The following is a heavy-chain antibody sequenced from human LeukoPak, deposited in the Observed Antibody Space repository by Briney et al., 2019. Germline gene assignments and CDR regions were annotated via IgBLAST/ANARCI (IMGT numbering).Heavy chain of an antibody. Sequence: GGSLRLSCAASGFGFSGYGMHWVRQAPGEGLQWVAFIRYHGINKYYADSVKGRFTISRDNSKNTLFLDMNSLSVEDTGVYYCAKFHKIWDSGDHDYFDSWGQGTLVTVSS. D-gene: IGHD2-21*01. CDR3: AKFHKIWDSGDHDYFDS. V-gene: IGHV3-30*02. J-gene: IGHJ4*02. CDR2: IRYHGINK. CDR1: GFGFSGYG.